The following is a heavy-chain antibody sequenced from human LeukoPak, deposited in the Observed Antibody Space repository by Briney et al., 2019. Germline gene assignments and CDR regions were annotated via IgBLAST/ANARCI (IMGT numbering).Heavy chain of an antibody. J-gene: IGHJ1*01. CDR1: GYTFTSYG. Sequence: PRASVKVSCKASGYTFTSYGISRVRQAPGQGLEWMGWISAYNGNTNYAQKLQGRVTMTTDTSTSTAYMELRSLRSDDTAVYYCARDSKPMGPSRLFDILTNIEYFQHWGQGTLVTVSS. CDR2: ISAYNGNT. D-gene: IGHD3-9*01. CDR3: ARDSKPMGPSRLFDILTNIEYFQH. V-gene: IGHV1-18*01.